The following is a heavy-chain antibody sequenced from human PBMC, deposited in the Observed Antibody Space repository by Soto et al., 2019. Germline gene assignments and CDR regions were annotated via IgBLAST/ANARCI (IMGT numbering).Heavy chain of an antibody. Sequence: SETLSLTCTVSGGSISSSSYYWGWIRQPPGKGLEWIGSIYYSGSTYYNPSLKSRVTISVDTSKNQFSLKLSSVTAADTAVYYCARHVSVVVVPAAIRGFKYFQHWGRGTLVTVSS. D-gene: IGHD2-2*01. CDR3: ARHVSVVVVPAAIRGFKYFQH. CDR1: GGSISSSSYY. CDR2: IYYSGST. V-gene: IGHV4-39*01. J-gene: IGHJ1*01.